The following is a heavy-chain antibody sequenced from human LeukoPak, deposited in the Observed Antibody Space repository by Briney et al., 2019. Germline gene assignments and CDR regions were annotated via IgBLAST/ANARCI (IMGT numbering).Heavy chain of an antibody. CDR2: INPNSGGT. CDR3: AIALTGDRDPYFDY. CDR1: GYTFTGYY. V-gene: IGHV1-2*02. D-gene: IGHD7-27*01. J-gene: IGHJ4*02. Sequence: ASVKVSFKASGYTFTGYYMHWVRHAPGQGLELMGWINPNSGGTNYAQKFQGRVTMTRDTSISTAYMELSRLRSGDTAMYYCAIALTGDRDPYFDYWGQGTLVTVSS.